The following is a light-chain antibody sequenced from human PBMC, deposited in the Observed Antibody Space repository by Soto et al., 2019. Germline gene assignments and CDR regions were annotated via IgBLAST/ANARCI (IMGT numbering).Light chain of an antibody. CDR1: QGVTTN. J-gene: IGKJ1*01. V-gene: IGKV3-15*01. CDR3: QQYNNWPWS. Sequence: MLYTGTLSVSPGERATLSCRAAQGVTTNFAWYQQKSGQSPRLLIYDVSNRATGVPARFSGAGSETDFTLTISSLQSEDSAIYFCQQYNNWPWSFGQGTRLDIK. CDR2: DVS.